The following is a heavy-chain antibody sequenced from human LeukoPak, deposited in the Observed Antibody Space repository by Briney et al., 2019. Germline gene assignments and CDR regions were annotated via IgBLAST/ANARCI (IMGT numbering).Heavy chain of an antibody. J-gene: IGHJ5*02. CDR2: IYHSGST. V-gene: IGHV4-38-2*02. D-gene: IGHD3-22*01. CDR3: ARTSYYDSSGYYFGWFDP. Sequence: PSETLSLTCTVYGGSFSGYYWGWIRQPPGKGLEWIGRIYHSGSTYYNPSLKSRVTISVDTSKNQFSLKLSSVTAADTAVYYCARTSYYDSSGYYFGWFDPWGQGNLVTVSS. CDR1: GGSFSGYY.